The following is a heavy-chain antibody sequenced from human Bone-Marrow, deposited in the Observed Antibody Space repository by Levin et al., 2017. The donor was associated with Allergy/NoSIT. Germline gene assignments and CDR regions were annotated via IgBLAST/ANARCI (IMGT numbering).Heavy chain of an antibody. J-gene: IGHJ1*01. V-gene: IGHV4-30-4*01. CDR2: IYYSGST. D-gene: IGHD3-10*01. Sequence: SCTVSGGSISSGDYYWSWIRQPPGKGLEWIGYIYYSGSTYYNPSLKSRVTISVDTSKNQFSLKLSSVTAADTAVYYCARTAVTSKFLWFGEALAEYFQHWGQGTLVTVSS. CDR3: ARTAVTSKFLWFGEALAEYFQH. CDR1: GGSISSGDYY.